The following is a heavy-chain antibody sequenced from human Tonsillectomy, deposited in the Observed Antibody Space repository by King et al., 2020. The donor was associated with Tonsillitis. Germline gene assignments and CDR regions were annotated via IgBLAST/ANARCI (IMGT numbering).Heavy chain of an antibody. J-gene: IGHJ4*02. CDR3: ARDLGWEVRNPQYYFDY. D-gene: IGHD1-14*01. V-gene: IGHV1-2*02. CDR1: GYTFTGYY. Sequence: VQLVESGAEVKKPGASVKVSCKASGYTFTGYYMHWVRQAPGQGLEWMGWINPNSGGTNYAQKFQGRVTVTRDTSISTAYMELRRLRSDDTAVYYCARDLGWEVRNPQYYFDYWGQGTLVTVSS. CDR2: INPNSGGT.